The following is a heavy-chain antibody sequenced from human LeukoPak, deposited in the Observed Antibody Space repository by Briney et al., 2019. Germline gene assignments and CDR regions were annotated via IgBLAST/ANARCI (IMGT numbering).Heavy chain of an antibody. CDR1: GFGFRTYS. CDR3: ARDPRSGGSLDI. Sequence: GGSLRLSCVGSGFGFRTYSMIWVRQAPGKGLEWISYISSSSGTIYYADSVKGRFTISRDNGRSSLYLQMNGLRDDDTAVYFCARDPRSGGSLDIWGQGTMVAVSS. CDR2: ISSSSGTI. D-gene: IGHD3-10*01. V-gene: IGHV3-48*02. J-gene: IGHJ3*02.